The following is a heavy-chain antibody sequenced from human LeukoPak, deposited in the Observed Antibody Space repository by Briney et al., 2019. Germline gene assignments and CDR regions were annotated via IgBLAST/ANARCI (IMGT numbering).Heavy chain of an antibody. CDR3: AGGLYSIGWLFDY. CDR2: IYYSGST. J-gene: IGHJ4*02. V-gene: IGHV4-59*08. CDR1: GGSISSYS. D-gene: IGHD6-19*01. Sequence: PSETLSLTCSVSGGSISSYSWSWIRQPPGKGLEWIGYIYYSGSTNYNPSLKSRVTISVDTSKNQFSLKLSSVTAADTAVYYCAGGLYSIGWLFDYCGQGTLVTVAS.